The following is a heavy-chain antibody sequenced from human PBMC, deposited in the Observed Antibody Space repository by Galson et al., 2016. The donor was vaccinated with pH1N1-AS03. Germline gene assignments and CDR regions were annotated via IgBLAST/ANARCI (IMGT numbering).Heavy chain of an antibody. Sequence: SLRLSCAASGFTFGDCFMTWIRQAPGKGLEWVSYINRDSRLRNHADSVKGRFTISRDNSRNTLFLQISSLRPEDTAIYYCARDPIPGRPDYFDHWGQGTLVTVSS. CDR3: ARDPIPGRPDYFDH. J-gene: IGHJ4*02. V-gene: IGHV3-11*06. CDR1: GFTFGDCF. D-gene: IGHD6-6*01. CDR2: INRDSRLR.